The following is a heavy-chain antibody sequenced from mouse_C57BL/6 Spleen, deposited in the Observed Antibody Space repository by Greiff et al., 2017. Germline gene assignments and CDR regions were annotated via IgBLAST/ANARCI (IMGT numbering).Heavy chain of an antibody. CDR1: GYTFTDYE. J-gene: IGHJ2*01. Sequence: VQRVESGAELVRPGASVTLSCKASGYTFTDYEMHWVKQTPVHGLEWIGAIDPETGGTAYNQKFKGKAILTADKSSSTAYMELRSLTSEDSAVYYCTFYYYGSSSYWGQGTTLTVSS. CDR2: IDPETGGT. D-gene: IGHD1-1*01. CDR3: TFYYYGSSSY. V-gene: IGHV1-15*01.